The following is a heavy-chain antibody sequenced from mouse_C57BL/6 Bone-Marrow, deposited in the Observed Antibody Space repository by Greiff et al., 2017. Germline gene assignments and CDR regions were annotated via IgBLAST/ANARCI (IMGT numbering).Heavy chain of an antibody. J-gene: IGHJ3*01. D-gene: IGHD4-1*01. CDR2: IYPGSGST. CDR3: AKLGREWFAY. V-gene: IGHV1-55*01. Sequence: QVQLQQSGAELARPGASVKMSCKASGYTFTSYWITWVKQRPGQGLEWIGDIYPGSGSTNYNEKFKSKATLTVDTSSSTAYMQLSSLTSEDSAVYYCAKLGREWFAYWGQGTLVTVSA. CDR1: GYTFTSYW.